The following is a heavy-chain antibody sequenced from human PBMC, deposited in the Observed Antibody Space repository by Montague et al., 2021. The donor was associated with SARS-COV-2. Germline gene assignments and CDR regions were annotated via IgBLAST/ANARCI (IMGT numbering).Heavy chain of an antibody. CDR1: GWRISSCGHY. V-gene: IGHV4-31*03. D-gene: IGHD2-21*01. CDR2: KYDSRST. Sequence: TLSLTCTVSGWRISSCGHYWNWIRQVQGMDREGIMSKYDSRSTYYTPSIRGRFSISVYTYRNQFSLRLKSLTAAATVKYCCARGLFYSSQRKGHFEHWGLGTLATVSS. CDR3: ARGLFYSSQRKGHFEH. J-gene: IGHJ4*02.